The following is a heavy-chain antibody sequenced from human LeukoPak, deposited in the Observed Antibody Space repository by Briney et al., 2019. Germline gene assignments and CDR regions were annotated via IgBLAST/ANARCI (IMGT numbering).Heavy chain of an antibody. J-gene: IGHJ3*02. D-gene: IGHD3-9*01. CDR2: ISGSGGST. Sequence: PGGSLRLSCAASGFTFSSYGMSWVRQAPGKGLEWVSAISGSGGSTYYADSVKGRFTISRDNSKNTLYLQMNSLRAEDTAVYYCAKRYFDWLLSDDAFDIWGQGTMVTVSS. CDR3: AKRYFDWLLSDDAFDI. V-gene: IGHV3-23*01. CDR1: GFTFSSYG.